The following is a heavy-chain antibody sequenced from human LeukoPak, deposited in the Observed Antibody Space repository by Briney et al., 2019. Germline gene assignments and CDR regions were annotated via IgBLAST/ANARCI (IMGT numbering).Heavy chain of an antibody. D-gene: IGHD6-13*01. CDR1: GGSISSYY. V-gene: IGHV4-4*07. Sequence: PSETLSLTCTVSGGSISSYYWSWIRQPAGKGLEWIGRIYTSGSTNYNPSLRSRVTMSVDTSKNQFSLKPSSVTAADTAVYYCARGSLKYSSSWYGVDYWGQGTLVTVSS. CDR3: ARGSLKYSSSWYGVDY. CDR2: IYTSGST. J-gene: IGHJ4*02.